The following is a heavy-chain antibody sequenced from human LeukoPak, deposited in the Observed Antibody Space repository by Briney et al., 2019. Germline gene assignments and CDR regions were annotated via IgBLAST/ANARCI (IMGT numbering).Heavy chain of an antibody. CDR3: ARDRGDYYDSSGQRYAFDI. J-gene: IGHJ3*02. CDR1: AYSFAPYA. Sequence: GASVKVSCKTSAYSFAPYAFHWVRQAPGQGLEWMGRIIPILGIANYAQKFQGRVTITADKSTSTAYMELSSLRSEDTAVYYCARDRGDYYDSSGQRYAFDIWGQGTMVTVSS. V-gene: IGHV1-69*04. D-gene: IGHD3-22*01. CDR2: IIPILGIA.